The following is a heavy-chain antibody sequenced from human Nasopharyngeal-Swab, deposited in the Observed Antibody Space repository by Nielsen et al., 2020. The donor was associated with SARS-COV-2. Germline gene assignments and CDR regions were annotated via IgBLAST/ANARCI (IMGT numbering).Heavy chain of an antibody. J-gene: IGHJ5*02. V-gene: IGHV3-11*04. D-gene: IGHD1-26*01. Sequence: GESLKISCAASGLIFSDQYMSWMRQAPGKGLEWLSYMSNDSYVIKYADSVKGRFTVSRDNAKNSLYLQMNSLTPEDTAMYYCARDAGWGGKYGSNWFDPWGQGTLVTVSS. CDR3: ARDAGWGGKYGSNWFDP. CDR1: GLIFSDQY. CDR2: MSNDSYVI.